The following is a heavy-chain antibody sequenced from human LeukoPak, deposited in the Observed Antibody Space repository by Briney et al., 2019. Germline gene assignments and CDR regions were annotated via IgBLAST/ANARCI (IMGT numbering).Heavy chain of an antibody. CDR3: ARVMHWDLPMARGRGMDV. CDR1: GYTFTSYA. V-gene: IGHV1-18*04. J-gene: IGHJ6*02. Sequence: ASVKVSCTASGYTFTSYAMHWVRQAPGQGLEWMGWIGAYNGNTNYAQKFQGRVTMTTDTSTNTAYMEVRSLRSDDTAMFYCARVMHWDLPMARGRGMDVWGQGTTVTVSS. D-gene: IGHD3-10*01. CDR2: IGAYNGNT.